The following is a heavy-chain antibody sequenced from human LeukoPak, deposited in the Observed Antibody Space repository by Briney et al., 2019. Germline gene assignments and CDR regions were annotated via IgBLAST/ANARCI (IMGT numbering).Heavy chain of an antibody. CDR1: VFTFDDYS. CDR3: AKDISDSGGTGAFDI. J-gene: IGHJ3*02. CDR2: ISWNSGSI. Sequence: GESLRLSWAAAVFTFDDYSVHWVRQAPGKGLEWVLGISWNSGSIGYADSVKGRFTISRDNAKNSLYLQMNSLRAEDTALYYCAKDISDSGGTGAFDIWGQGTMVTVSS. V-gene: IGHV3-9*01. D-gene: IGHD3-22*01.